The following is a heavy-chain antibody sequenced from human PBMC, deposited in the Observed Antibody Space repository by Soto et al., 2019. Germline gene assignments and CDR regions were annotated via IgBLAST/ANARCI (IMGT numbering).Heavy chain of an antibody. J-gene: IGHJ4*02. CDR2: ITAYNGIT. CDR3: ARGLGAFEY. D-gene: IGHD1-26*01. CDR1: GYTFSGYG. V-gene: IGHV1-18*04. Sequence: QVQLVQSGAEVKKPGSSVTVSCKTSGYTFSGYGMSWVRQAPGQGLEWMGWITAYNGITKYAKNLQGRVTLTTDKSTNTAYMQLRSLTSDDTAVYYCARGLGAFEYWGQGTLVTVSS.